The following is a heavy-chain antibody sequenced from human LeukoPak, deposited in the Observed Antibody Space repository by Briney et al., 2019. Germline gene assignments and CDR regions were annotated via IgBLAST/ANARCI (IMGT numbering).Heavy chain of an antibody. D-gene: IGHD2-15*01. CDR1: GGSISSSSYY. Sequence: SETLSLTCTVSGGSISSSSYYWGWTRQPPGKGLEWIGSIYYSGSTYYNPSLKSRVTISVDTSKNQFSLKLSSVTAADTAVYYCARLAVAYYYYGMDVWGQGTTVTVSS. V-gene: IGHV4-39*01. CDR2: IYYSGST. CDR3: ARLAVAYYYYGMDV. J-gene: IGHJ6*02.